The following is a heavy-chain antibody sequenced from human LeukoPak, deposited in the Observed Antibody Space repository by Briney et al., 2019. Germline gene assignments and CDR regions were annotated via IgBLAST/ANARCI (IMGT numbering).Heavy chain of an antibody. CDR1: DYSINSGHW. CDR2: IYRGGNT. Sequence: SETLSLTCTVSDYSINSGHWWSWVRQTPGKGLEWIGEIYRGGNTNYNPSLKSRVTISVDTSKNQFSLKLSSVTAADTAVYYCARDLNEYYDFWSGYYTGRWFDPWGQGTLVTVSS. CDR3: ARDLNEYYDFWSGYYTGRWFDP. V-gene: IGHV4-4*02. J-gene: IGHJ5*02. D-gene: IGHD3-3*01.